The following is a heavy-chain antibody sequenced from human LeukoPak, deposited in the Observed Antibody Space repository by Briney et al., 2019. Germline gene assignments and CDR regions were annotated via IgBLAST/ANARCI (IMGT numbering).Heavy chain of an antibody. Sequence: GGSLRLSCAASGFTFSIYSMNWVRQAPGKGLEWVSFISSSSSYIYYADSVKGRFTVSRDNAKSSLYLQMNSLRAEDTAVYYCAKAFRGLREYYYYMDVWGKGTTVTVSS. CDR1: GFTFSIYS. J-gene: IGHJ6*03. D-gene: IGHD3-16*01. V-gene: IGHV3-21*04. CDR3: AKAFRGLREYYYYMDV. CDR2: ISSSSSYI.